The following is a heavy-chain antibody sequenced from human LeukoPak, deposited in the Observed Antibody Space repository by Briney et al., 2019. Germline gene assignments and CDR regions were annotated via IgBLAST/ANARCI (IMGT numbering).Heavy chain of an antibody. CDR1: GYTFTSYD. V-gene: IGHV1-18*01. CDR2: ISAYNGNT. Sequence: ASVKVSCKASGYTFTSYDISWVRQAPGQGLEWMGWISAYNGNTNYAQKLQGRVTMTTDTSTCTAYMELRSLRSDDTAVYNCARYYGGNNGILNWSDPWGQATLVTVSS. D-gene: IGHD4-23*01. J-gene: IGHJ5*02. CDR3: ARYYGGNNGILNWSDP.